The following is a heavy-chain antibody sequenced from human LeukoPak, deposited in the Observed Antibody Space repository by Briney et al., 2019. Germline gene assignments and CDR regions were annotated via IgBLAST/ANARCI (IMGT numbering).Heavy chain of an antibody. D-gene: IGHD1-26*01. Sequence: SETLSLTCTVSGGSLSSYYWSWIRQPPGKGLEWIGYIYYSGSTTYNPSLKSRETISVDTSKNQFSLKLSSVTAADTAVYYCARDQVGASDYWGQGTLVTVSS. J-gene: IGHJ4*02. CDR1: GGSLSSYY. CDR2: IYYSGST. V-gene: IGHV4-59*01. CDR3: ARDQVGASDY.